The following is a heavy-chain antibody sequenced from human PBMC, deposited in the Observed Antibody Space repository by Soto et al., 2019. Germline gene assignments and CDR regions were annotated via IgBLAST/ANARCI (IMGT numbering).Heavy chain of an antibody. CDR3: ARKPPSAIQGWAFGMDV. D-gene: IGHD2-21*01. J-gene: IGHJ6*02. V-gene: IGHV3-53*02. Sequence: ELQLVETGGGVIQTGGSLRLSCAASGFSISSNYIAWVRQPPGKGLEWVSTTFSGGNTEYAASVKGRGSISSDNYKNTLYLQMDNLRVEDTAVYYCARKPPSAIQGWAFGMDVWGQGTTVSVSS. CDR1: GFSISSNY. CDR2: TFSGGNT.